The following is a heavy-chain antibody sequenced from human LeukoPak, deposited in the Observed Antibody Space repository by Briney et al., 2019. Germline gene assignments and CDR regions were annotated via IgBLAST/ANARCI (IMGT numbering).Heavy chain of an antibody. D-gene: IGHD2-15*01. CDR3: VKSGGYYYMDA. J-gene: IGHJ6*03. CDR1: GFIFHDFA. CDR2: ISWNSDII. V-gene: IGHV3-9*01. Sequence: PGRSPRLSCAASGFIFHDFAMHWVRQAPGKGLEWVSTISWNSDIILSADSVKGRFTISRDNDRDSLYMEMKSLRPEDTALYFCVKSGGYYYMDAWGKGTTVIVSS.